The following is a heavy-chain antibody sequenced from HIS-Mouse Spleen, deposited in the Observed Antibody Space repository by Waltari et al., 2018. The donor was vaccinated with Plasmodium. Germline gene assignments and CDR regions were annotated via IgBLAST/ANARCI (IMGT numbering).Heavy chain of an antibody. CDR1: GFTFRSYW. CDR3: ASSWYWYFDL. J-gene: IGHJ2*01. D-gene: IGHD6-13*01. Sequence: EVQLVESGGGLVQPGGSLRRSCASSGFTFRSYWMSWGRQAPGKGLEWVANIKQDGSEKYYVDSVKGRFTISRDNAKNSLYLQMNSLRAEDTAVYYCASSWYWYFDLWGRGTLVTVSS. V-gene: IGHV3-7*01. CDR2: IKQDGSEK.